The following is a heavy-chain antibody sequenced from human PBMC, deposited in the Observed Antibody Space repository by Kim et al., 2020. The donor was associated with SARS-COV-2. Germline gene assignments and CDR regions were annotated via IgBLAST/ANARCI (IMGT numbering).Heavy chain of an antibody. J-gene: IGHJ4*02. D-gene: IGHD5-12*01. V-gene: IGHV3-7*01. CDR1: GFTFSSYW. Sequence: GGSLRLSCAASGFTFSSYWMSWVRQAPGKGLEWVANIKQDGSEKYYVDSVKGRFTISRDNAKNSLYLQMNSLGAEDTAVYYCARVNGEYSGYGFYYFDYWGQGTLVTVSS. CDR2: IKQDGSEK. CDR3: ARVNGEYSGYGFYYFDY.